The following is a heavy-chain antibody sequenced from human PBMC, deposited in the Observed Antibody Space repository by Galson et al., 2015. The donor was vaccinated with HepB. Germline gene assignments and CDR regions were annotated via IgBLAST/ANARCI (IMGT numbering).Heavy chain of an antibody. CDR2: IKQDGSDK. V-gene: IGHV3-7*01. J-gene: IGHJ5*02. CDR3: TRFRRSCPRPPCP. CDR1: GFTFSSYW. D-gene: IGHD3-10*01. Sequence: SLRLSCAASGFTFSSYWMSWVRQAPGKGLEWVANIKQDGSDKQYVGSVEGRFTVSRDNAKNSLYLQLNSLRAEDTAVYYCTRFRRSCPRPPCPWGQGTLVTVSS.